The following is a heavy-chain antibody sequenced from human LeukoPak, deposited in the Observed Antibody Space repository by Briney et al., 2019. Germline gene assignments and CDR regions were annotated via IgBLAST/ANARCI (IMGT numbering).Heavy chain of an antibody. D-gene: IGHD3-22*01. Sequence: GESLKISCKGSGYSFTGYWIGWVRQMPGKGLEWMGIIYPGDSDTRYSPSFQGQVTISADKSISTAYLQWSSLKASDTAMYYCARRRGYYDSSGYYLDYWGQGTLVTVSS. CDR3: ARRRGYYDSSGYYLDY. CDR2: IYPGDSDT. CDR1: GYSFTGYW. V-gene: IGHV5-51*01. J-gene: IGHJ4*02.